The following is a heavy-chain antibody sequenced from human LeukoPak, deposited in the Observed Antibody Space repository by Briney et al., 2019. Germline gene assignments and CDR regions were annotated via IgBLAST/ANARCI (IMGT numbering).Heavy chain of an antibody. J-gene: IGHJ3*02. V-gene: IGHV2-5*02. Sequence: ESGPTLVKPTQTLTLTCTFSGFSLSTSGVGVGWIRQPPGKALEWLALIYWDDDKRYSPSLKSRLTITKDTSKNQVVLTMTNMDPVDTATYYCAHRRMVRGVISPADDAFDIWGQGTMVTVSS. CDR3: AHRRMVRGVISPADDAFDI. CDR2: IYWDDDK. CDR1: GFSLSTSGVG. D-gene: IGHD3-10*01.